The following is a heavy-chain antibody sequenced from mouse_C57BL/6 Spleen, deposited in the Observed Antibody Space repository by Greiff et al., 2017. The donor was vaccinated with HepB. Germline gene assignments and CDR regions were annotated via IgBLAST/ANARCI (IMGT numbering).Heavy chain of an antibody. CDR1: GYSITSGYY. J-gene: IGHJ4*01. V-gene: IGHV3-6*01. CDR2: ISYDGSN. Sequence: ESGPGLVKPSQSLSLTCSVTGYSITSGYYWNWIRQFPGNKLEWMGYISYDGSNNYNPSLKNRISITRDTSKNQFFLKLNSVTTEDTATYYCARVGGKKNYYAMDYWGQGTSVTVSS. CDR3: ARVGGKKNYYAMDY.